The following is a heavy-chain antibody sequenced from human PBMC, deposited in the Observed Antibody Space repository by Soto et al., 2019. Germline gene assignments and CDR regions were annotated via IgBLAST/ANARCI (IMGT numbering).Heavy chain of an antibody. V-gene: IGHV2-5*02. CDR1: GFSLSTSGVG. CDR2: IYWDDDK. Sequence: QITLKESGPTLVKPTQTLTLTCTFSGFSLSTSGVGVGWIRQPPGKALEWLALIYWDDDKRYSPSLKSRLTITKDTSNTQVVLTTINMDPVDTATYYCAHTSGYYYSDYWGQGTLVTVSS. CDR3: AHTSGYYYSDY. D-gene: IGHD3-22*01. J-gene: IGHJ4*02.